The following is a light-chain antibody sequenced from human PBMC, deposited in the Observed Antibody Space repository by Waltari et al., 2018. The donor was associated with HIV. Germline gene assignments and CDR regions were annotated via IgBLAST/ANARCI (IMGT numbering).Light chain of an antibody. CDR2: FDD. Sequence: QSALTQPPSVSAAPRQRVTISCSGTRSHIGKNAVNWYRQFPGTTPTLLIYFDDLLSSGVSDRFSASKSDTSASLAISGLQSEDEADYYCAAWDDNLNAMLFGGGTRLTVL. CDR3: AAWDDNLNAML. J-gene: IGLJ3*02. V-gene: IGLV1-36*01. CDR1: RSHIGKNA.